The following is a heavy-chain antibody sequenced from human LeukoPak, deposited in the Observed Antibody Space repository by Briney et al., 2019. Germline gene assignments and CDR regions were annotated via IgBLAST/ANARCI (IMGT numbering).Heavy chain of an antibody. V-gene: IGHV3-23*01. J-gene: IGHJ4*02. Sequence: PGGSLRLSCAASGFTFSNAWMSWVRQAPGKGLEWVSAISGNGGSTYYADSVKGRFTISRDNSKNTLYLQMNSLRAEDTAVYYCAAAAAGALDYWGQGTLVTVSS. CDR2: ISGNGGST. CDR1: GFTFSNAW. CDR3: AAAAAGALDY. D-gene: IGHD6-13*01.